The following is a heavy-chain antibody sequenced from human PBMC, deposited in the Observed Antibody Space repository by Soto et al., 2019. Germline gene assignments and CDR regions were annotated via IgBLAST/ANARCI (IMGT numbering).Heavy chain of an antibody. Sequence: SQTLSLTCAISGDSVSSNSAAWNWIRQSPSRGLEWLGRTYYRSKWYNDYAVSVKSRITINPDTSKNQFSLQLNSVTPEDTAVYYCAKSAFPSNGGTNLVDAFDIWGQGTMVTVSS. D-gene: IGHD3-16*01. V-gene: IGHV6-1*01. CDR3: AKSAFPSNGGTNLVDAFDI. CDR1: GDSVSSNSAA. CDR2: TYYRSKWYN. J-gene: IGHJ3*02.